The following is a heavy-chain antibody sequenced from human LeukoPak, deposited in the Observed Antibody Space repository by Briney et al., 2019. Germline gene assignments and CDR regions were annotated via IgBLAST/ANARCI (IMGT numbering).Heavy chain of an antibody. CDR3: ARDSGTTGEVKFDP. D-gene: IGHD3-10*01. V-gene: IGHV4-4*07. CDR2: IYTSGST. J-gene: IGHJ5*02. CDR1: GGSISSYY. Sequence: SETLSLTCTVSGGSISSYYWSWIRQPAGKGLEWIGRIYTSGSTDYNPSLKSRVTMSVDTSKNQFSLKLSSVTAADTAVYYCARDSGTTGEVKFDPWDQGTLVTVSS.